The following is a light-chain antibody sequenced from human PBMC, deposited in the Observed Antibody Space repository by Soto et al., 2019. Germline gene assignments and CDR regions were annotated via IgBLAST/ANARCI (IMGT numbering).Light chain of an antibody. Sequence: QSVLTQPPSVSGAPGQRVTISCTGSSSNIGAGYDVHWYQQLPGTAPKLLIYANNIRPSGVPGRFSGSKSGTSASLAITGLQAEDEADYHCQSYDSSLSGYVFGTGTKATVL. CDR2: ANN. V-gene: IGLV1-40*01. CDR1: SSNIGAGYD. J-gene: IGLJ1*01. CDR3: QSYDSSLSGYV.